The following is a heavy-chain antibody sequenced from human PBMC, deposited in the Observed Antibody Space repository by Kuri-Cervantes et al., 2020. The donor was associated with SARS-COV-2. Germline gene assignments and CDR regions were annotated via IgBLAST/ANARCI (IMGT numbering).Heavy chain of an antibody. J-gene: IGHJ6*03. CDR1: GFTFTDYG. V-gene: IGHV3-23*01. CDR2: INYSGGST. Sequence: GGSLRLSCLTSGFTFTDYGMAWVRRAPGKVLEWVSSINYSGGSTYYAASVRGRFTISRDNSKNMLYLQMNSLRAEDTAVYYCAKRPNQYGSGSNSYYYMDVWGEGSTVTVSS. CDR3: AKRPNQYGSGSNSYYYMDV. D-gene: IGHD3-10*01.